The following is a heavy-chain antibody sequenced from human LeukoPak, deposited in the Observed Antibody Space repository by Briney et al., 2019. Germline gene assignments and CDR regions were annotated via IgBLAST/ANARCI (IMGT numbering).Heavy chain of an antibody. CDR1: GFTFSSYG. Sequence: GGSLRLSCAASGFTFSSYGMHWVRQAPGKGLEWVAFIRYDGSNKYYADSVKGRFTISRDNSKNTLYLQMNSLRAEDTAVYYCAKDQAVAEGVDYWGQGTLVTVSS. D-gene: IGHD6-19*01. CDR3: AKDQAVAEGVDY. CDR2: IRYDGSNK. V-gene: IGHV3-30*02. J-gene: IGHJ4*02.